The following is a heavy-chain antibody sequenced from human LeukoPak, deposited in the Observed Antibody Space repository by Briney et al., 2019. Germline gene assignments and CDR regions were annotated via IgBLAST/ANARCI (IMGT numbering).Heavy chain of an antibody. J-gene: IGHJ4*02. CDR3: TRVGDIVVVPAALWFDY. Sequence: PGRSLRLSCTASGFTFGDYAMSWVRQAPGKGLEWVGFIRSKAYGGTTEHAASVKGRFTISRDDSKSIAYLQMNSLKTEDTAVYYCTRVGDIVVVPAALWFDYWGQGTLVTVSS. CDR1: GFTFGDYA. D-gene: IGHD2-2*01. CDR2: IRSKAYGGTT. V-gene: IGHV3-49*04.